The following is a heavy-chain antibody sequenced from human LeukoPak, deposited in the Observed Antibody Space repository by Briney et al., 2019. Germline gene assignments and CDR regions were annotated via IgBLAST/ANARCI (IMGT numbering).Heavy chain of an antibody. D-gene: IGHD2-21*02. Sequence: SVKVSCKASGGTFSSYAISWVRQAPGQGLEWMGRIIPILGIANYAQKFQGRVTITADKSTSTAYMELSSLRSEDTAVYYCARDSIVVVTALDYWGQGTLVTVSS. J-gene: IGHJ4*02. CDR3: ARDSIVVVTALDY. V-gene: IGHV1-69*04. CDR2: IIPILGIA. CDR1: GGTFSSYA.